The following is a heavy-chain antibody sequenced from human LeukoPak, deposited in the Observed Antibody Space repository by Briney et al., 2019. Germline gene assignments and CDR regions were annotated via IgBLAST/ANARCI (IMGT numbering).Heavy chain of an antibody. CDR1: GFTFSNFA. CDR2: ISGSGGST. D-gene: IGHD6-19*01. CDR3: AKMVHTEQWLVPFDY. Sequence: GGSLRLSCAASGFTFSNFAMNWARQAPGKGLEWVSTISGSGGSTYYADSVKGRFTISRDNSKNTLYLQMNSLRAEDTAVYYCAKMVHTEQWLVPFDYWGQGTLVTVSS. V-gene: IGHV3-23*01. J-gene: IGHJ4*02.